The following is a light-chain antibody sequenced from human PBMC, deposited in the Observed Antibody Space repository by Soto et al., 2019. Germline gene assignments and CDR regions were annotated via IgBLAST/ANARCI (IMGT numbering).Light chain of an antibody. CDR2: AAS. CDR1: QSISSY. Sequence: DIQMTQSPSSLPASVRDRVTITCRASQSISSYLNWYQQKPGKAPKLLIYAASSLQSGVPSRFSGSGSGTDFTLTISSLQPEDFATYYCQQSYSTPLTFGGGTKVDIK. CDR3: QQSYSTPLT. J-gene: IGKJ4*01. V-gene: IGKV1-39*01.